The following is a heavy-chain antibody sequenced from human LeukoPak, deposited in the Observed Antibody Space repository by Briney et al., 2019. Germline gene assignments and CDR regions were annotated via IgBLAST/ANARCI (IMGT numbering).Heavy chain of an antibody. Sequence: GGSLRLSCAASGFTFSSYSMNWVRQAPGKGLEWVSSISSSSSYIYYTDSVKGRFTISRDNAKNSLYLQMNSLRAEDTAVYYCARPREDAFDIWGQGTMVTVSS. V-gene: IGHV3-21*01. D-gene: IGHD1-26*01. CDR1: GFTFSSYS. CDR3: ARPREDAFDI. CDR2: ISSSSSYI. J-gene: IGHJ3*02.